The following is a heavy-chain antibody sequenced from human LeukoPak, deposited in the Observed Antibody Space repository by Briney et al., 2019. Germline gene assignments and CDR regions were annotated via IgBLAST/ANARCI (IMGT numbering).Heavy chain of an antibody. V-gene: IGHV3-48*03. Sequence: PGGSLRLSCAASGFTFSSYEMNWVRQAPGKGLEWVSYISSSGSTIYYADSVKGRFTISRDNAKNSLYLQMSSLRAEDTAVYYCARGDYYDSSGYLDYWGQGTLVTVSS. CDR3: ARGDYYDSSGYLDY. J-gene: IGHJ4*02. CDR1: GFTFSSYE. D-gene: IGHD3-22*01. CDR2: ISSSGSTI.